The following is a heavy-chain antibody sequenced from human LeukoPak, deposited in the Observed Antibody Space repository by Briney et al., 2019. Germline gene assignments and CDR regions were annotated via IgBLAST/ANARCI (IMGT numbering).Heavy chain of an antibody. CDR3: AILKAPRRVATSYYYYYYRDV. J-gene: IGHJ6*03. V-gene: IGHV4-34*01. CDR1: GGSFSGYY. D-gene: IGHD5-12*01. CDR2: INHSEST. Sequence: SETLSLTCAVYGGSFSGYYWNWIRQPPGKGLEWIGEINHSESTNYNPSLKSRVTISVDTSKNQFPLKLSSATDADTAVYYCAILKAPRRVATSYYYYYYRDVWGKGTTVTVSS.